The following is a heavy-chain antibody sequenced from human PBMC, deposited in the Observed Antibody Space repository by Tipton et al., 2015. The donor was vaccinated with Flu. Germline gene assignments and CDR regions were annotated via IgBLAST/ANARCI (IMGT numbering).Heavy chain of an antibody. V-gene: IGHV4-38-2*01. J-gene: IGHJ4*02. D-gene: IGHD4-17*01. CDR2: IFHSGRT. CDR3: ASPSTVTQLPNDY. CDR1: GYSISSGYY. Sequence: TLSLTCAVFGYSISSGYYWGWIRQPPGKGLEWIGYIFHSGRTYYSPSLKSRVTISVDTSKNQFSLKLSSVTAADTAVYYCASPSTVTQLPNDYWGQGTLVTVSS.